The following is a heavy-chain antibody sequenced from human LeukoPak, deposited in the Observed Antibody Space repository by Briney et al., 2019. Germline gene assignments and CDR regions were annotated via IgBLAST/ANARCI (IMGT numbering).Heavy chain of an antibody. CDR3: AKGLRPEEGLGYDILTGYPYYYYGMDV. CDR1: GFTFSSYA. Sequence: GGSLRLSCAASGFTFSSYAMSWVRQAPGKGLEWVSAISGSGASTYYADSVKGRFTISRDNSKNTLYLQMNSLRAEDTAVYYCAKGLRPEEGLGYDILTGYPYYYYGMDVWGQGTTVTVSS. D-gene: IGHD3-9*01. CDR2: ISGSGAST. J-gene: IGHJ6*02. V-gene: IGHV3-23*01.